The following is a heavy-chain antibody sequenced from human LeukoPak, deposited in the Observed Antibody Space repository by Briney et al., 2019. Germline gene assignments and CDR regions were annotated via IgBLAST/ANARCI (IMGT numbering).Heavy chain of an antibody. Sequence: SETLSLTCTVSGGSISSYYWSWIRQPPGKGLEWIGYIYYSGSTNYNPSLKSRVTISVGTSKNQFSLKLSSVTAADTAVYYCARDNYGGDFDYWGQGTLVTVSS. J-gene: IGHJ4*02. CDR3: ARDNYGGDFDY. CDR1: GGSISSYY. V-gene: IGHV4-59*01. D-gene: IGHD4-23*01. CDR2: IYYSGST.